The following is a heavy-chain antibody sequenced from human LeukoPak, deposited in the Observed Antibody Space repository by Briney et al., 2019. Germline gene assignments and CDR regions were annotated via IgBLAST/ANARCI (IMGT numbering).Heavy chain of an antibody. CDR1: GYSFTSYW. J-gene: IGHJ4*02. CDR2: IYPGDSNT. D-gene: IGHD3-22*01. CDR3: ARFAYGSDYFPGHY. V-gene: IGHV5-51*01. Sequence: GESLKISCKGSGYSFTSYWIGWVRQLPGKGLEWMGIIYPGDSNTRYSPSFQGQVSISADKSVSTAYLQWSSLKASDTAMYYCARFAYGSDYFPGHYWGQGTLVTVSS.